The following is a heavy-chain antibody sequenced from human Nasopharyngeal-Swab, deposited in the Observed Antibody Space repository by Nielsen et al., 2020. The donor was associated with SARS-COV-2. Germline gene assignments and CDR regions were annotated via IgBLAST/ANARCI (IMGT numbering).Heavy chain of an antibody. J-gene: IGHJ3*02. CDR3: ARDNESGDYYAYDI. CDR2: ISAYNGNT. D-gene: IGHD4-17*01. Sequence: ASVKASCKASGYTFITFGITWVRQASGQGLEWMGWISAYNGNTNYAQKFQDRVTMTTDTSTTTAYMELRGLKTDDTAVYYCARDNESGDYYAYDIWGQGTTVTVSS. V-gene: IGHV1-18*01. CDR1: GYTFITFG.